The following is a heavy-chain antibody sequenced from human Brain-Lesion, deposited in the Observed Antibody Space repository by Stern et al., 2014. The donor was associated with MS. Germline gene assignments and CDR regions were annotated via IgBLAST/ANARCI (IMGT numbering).Heavy chain of an antibody. Sequence: QVQLVESGADVKKPGASVKVSCKVSGYTLTELSMHWVRQAPRKGLEWMRGFDPENGETIYAQNLQGRVPMTQDTSTYTAYLQLSSMRSEDTAVYYCATLSPGAGGNYYRHFDYWGQGTLVTVSS. CDR1: GYTLTELS. J-gene: IGHJ4*02. D-gene: IGHD1-26*01. CDR2: FDPENGET. CDR3: ATLSPGAGGNYYRHFDY. V-gene: IGHV1-24*01.